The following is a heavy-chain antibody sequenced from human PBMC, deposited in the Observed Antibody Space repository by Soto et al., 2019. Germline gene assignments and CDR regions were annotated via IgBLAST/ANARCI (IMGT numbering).Heavy chain of an antibody. CDR3: ARGSDSSGWSSGNRFDP. Sequence: SETLSLTCTVSGGSISSYYWSWIRQPPGKGLEWIGYIYYSGSTNYNPSLKSRVTISVDTSKNQFSLKLSSVTAADTAVYYCARGSDSSGWSSGNRFDPWGQGTLVTVSS. CDR1: GGSISSYY. CDR2: IYYSGST. V-gene: IGHV4-59*01. J-gene: IGHJ5*02. D-gene: IGHD6-19*01.